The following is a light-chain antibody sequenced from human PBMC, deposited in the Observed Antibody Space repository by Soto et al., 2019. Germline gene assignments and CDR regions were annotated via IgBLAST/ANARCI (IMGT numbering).Light chain of an antibody. CDR2: RTF. V-gene: IGKV3-20*01. CDR1: QPITSRY. Sequence: IVLTQSPGTLSLSPGERATLSCRASQPITSRYLAWYQHQPGQAPRLLIYRTFARAPGIPDRFSGGGSGTDFTLTISRLEREDFAVYYCQQYDTSPPTLGQGTRLDIK. J-gene: IGKJ5*01. CDR3: QQYDTSPPT.